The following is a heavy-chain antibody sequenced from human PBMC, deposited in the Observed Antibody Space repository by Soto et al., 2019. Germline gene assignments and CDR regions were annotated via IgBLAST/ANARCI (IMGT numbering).Heavy chain of an antibody. CDR1: GYSFTSYW. V-gene: IGHV5-51*01. D-gene: IGHD2-2*01. CDR2: IYPGDSDT. J-gene: IGHJ6*02. Sequence: PGESLKNSWKGSGYSFTSYWIVWVRQMPGKGLEWMGIIYPGDSDTRYSPSFQGQVTISADKSISTAYLQWSSLKASDTAMYYCARSGCSSTSCLDYYYYGMDVWGQGTTVTAP. CDR3: ARSGCSSTSCLDYYYYGMDV.